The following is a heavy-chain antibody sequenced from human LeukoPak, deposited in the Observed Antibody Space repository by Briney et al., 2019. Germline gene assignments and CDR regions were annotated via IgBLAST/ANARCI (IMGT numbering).Heavy chain of an antibody. J-gene: IGHJ4*02. CDR1: GFTVSSNY. Sequence: GGSLRLSCAASGFTVSSNYMSWVRQAPGKGLEWVSVIYSGGSTYYADSVKGRFTISRDNSKNTLYLQMNSLRAEDTAVYYCAKDGLRYLFGGALSYSYFDYWGQGTLVTVYS. V-gene: IGHV3-53*01. CDR3: AKDGLRYLFGGALSYSYFDY. CDR2: IYSGGST. D-gene: IGHD3-9*01.